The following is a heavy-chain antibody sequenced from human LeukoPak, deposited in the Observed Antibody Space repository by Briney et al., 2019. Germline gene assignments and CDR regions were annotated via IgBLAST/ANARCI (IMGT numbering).Heavy chain of an antibody. CDR1: GFTFSSYS. J-gene: IGHJ4*02. CDR3: AREYSSGWYGY. V-gene: IGHV3-21*01. CDR2: ISSSSSYI. D-gene: IGHD6-19*01. Sequence: GGSLRFSCAASGFTFSSYSMNWVRQAPGKGLEWVSSISSSSSYIYYADSVKGRFTISRDNAKNSLYLQMNSLRAEDTAVYYCAREYSSGWYGYWGQGTLVTVSS.